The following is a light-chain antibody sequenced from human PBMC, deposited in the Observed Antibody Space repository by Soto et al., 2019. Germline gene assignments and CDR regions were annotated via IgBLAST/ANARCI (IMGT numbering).Light chain of an antibody. V-gene: IGKV1-33*01. CDR3: QQYGSSQFT. J-gene: IGKJ3*01. Sequence: IHMTQSPSSLSASVGDTVTITCQASHNINNYLNWYQQKPGKAPKLLIYDASTLETGVPSRFSGSGSGTDFTLTISRLEPDDFAVYYCQQYGSSQFTFGPGTKVNIK. CDR2: DAS. CDR1: HNINNY.